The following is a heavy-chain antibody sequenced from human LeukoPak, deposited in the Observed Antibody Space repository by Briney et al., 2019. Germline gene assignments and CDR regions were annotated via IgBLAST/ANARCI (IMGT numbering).Heavy chain of an antibody. CDR1: GFTFSSYG. V-gene: IGHV3-30*02. Sequence: GGSLRLSCAASGFTFSSYGMHWVRQAPGKGLEWVAFIRYDGSNKYYADSVKGRFTISRDNAKNSLYLQMNSLRAEDTALYYCAKNSRYSYGPLDYWGQGTLVTVSS. CDR3: AKNSRYSYGPLDY. D-gene: IGHD5-18*01. J-gene: IGHJ4*02. CDR2: IRYDGSNK.